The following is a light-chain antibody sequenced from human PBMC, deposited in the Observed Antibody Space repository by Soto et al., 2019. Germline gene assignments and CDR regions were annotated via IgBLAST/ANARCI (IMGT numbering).Light chain of an antibody. CDR3: CSYGGSRAV. CDR2: EVT. CDR1: SSDVGSHNL. Sequence: LTQPASVSGSPGQSITISCTGTSSDVGSHNLVSWYQQHPGQAPKLMIYEVTKRPLGVSTRFSASKSGNTASLTISGLQAEDEADYYCCSYGGSRAVFGGGTQLTVL. J-gene: IGLJ7*01. V-gene: IGLV2-23*02.